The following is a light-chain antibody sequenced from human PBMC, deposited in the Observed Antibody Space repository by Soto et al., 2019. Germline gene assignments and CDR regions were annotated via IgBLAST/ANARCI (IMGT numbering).Light chain of an antibody. Sequence: ETVLTQSPATLSLSPGEGATLSCRASQSVSRFFAWYQQKPGQAPRLLIYGVSNRATGVPARFSGSGSGTDFTLAISSLEPEDSGVYYCQRRFTWPLTFGGGTKVEIQ. CDR2: GVS. CDR3: QRRFTWPLT. CDR1: QSVSRF. J-gene: IGKJ4*01. V-gene: IGKV3-11*01.